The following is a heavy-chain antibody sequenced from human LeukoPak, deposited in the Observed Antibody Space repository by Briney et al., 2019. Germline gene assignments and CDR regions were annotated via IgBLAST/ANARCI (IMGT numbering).Heavy chain of an antibody. D-gene: IGHD2-2*01. CDR1: GYTFTSYG. CDR3: ARDYCSSTSCYVAFDP. CDR2: ISAYNGNT. V-gene: IGHV1-18*01. J-gene: IGHJ5*02. Sequence: GASVKVSCKASGYTFTSYGISWVRQAPGQGLEWMGWISAYNGNTNYAQKLQGRVTMTTDTSTSTAYMELRSLRSDDTAVYYCARDYCSSTSCYVAFDPWGQEPWSPSPQ.